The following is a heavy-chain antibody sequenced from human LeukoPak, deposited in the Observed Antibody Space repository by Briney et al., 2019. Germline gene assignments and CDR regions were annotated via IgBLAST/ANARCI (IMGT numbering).Heavy chain of an antibody. Sequence: GGSLTLSCAASGFTISSYEMNWVRQGPGQGLEWVSYISSSCSTIYYADPVKGRFTISRDNAKNSLYLQMNSLRAEDTAVYYCAELGITMIGGVWGKGTTVTISS. D-gene: IGHD3-10*02. V-gene: IGHV3-48*03. CDR1: GFTISSYE. J-gene: IGHJ6*04. CDR2: ISSSCSTI. CDR3: AELGITMIGGV.